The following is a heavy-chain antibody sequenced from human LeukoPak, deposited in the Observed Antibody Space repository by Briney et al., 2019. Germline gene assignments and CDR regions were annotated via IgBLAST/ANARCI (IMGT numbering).Heavy chain of an antibody. CDR2: ISDSGGST. J-gene: IGHJ4*02. V-gene: IGHV3-23*01. CDR3: AKDYTWELIPHFFNY. Sequence: GGSLRLSCAVSGFTFNNYGMSWVRQAPGKGLEWVSGISDSGGSTYYADSVKGRFTISRDNSKNTLFLQMNSLRVEDTALYYCAKDYTWELIPHFFNYWGQGTLVTVSS. CDR1: GFTFNNYG. D-gene: IGHD1-26*01.